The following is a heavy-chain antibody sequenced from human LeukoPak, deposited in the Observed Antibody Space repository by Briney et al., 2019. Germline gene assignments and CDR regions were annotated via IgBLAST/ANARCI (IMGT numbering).Heavy chain of an antibody. Sequence: GGSLILSCAASGFTFTSYAMNWVRQAPGKGLEWVSRISDATAGTYYADSVKGRFTISRDNSKNTLYLQMNSLRAEDTAVYYCARASGLRSFTLISWGLGTLVTVSS. CDR1: GFTFTSYA. D-gene: IGHD3-3*01. V-gene: IGHV3-23*01. CDR3: ARASGLRSFTLIS. CDR2: ISDATAGT. J-gene: IGHJ5*02.